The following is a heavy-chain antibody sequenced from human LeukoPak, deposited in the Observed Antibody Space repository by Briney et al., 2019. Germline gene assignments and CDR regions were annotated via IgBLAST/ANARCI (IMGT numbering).Heavy chain of an antibody. V-gene: IGHV1-46*01. CDR2: INPSAGST. D-gene: IGHD3-22*01. J-gene: IGHJ4*02. Sequence: ASVKVSCKASGYTFTSYYMHWVRQATGQGLQWMGIINPSAGSTSYAQKFQGRVTMTRDTSTSTVYMELSSLRSEDTAVYYFARDAVGDSSGYYYPYWGQGTLVTVSS. CDR1: GYTFTSYY. CDR3: ARDAVGDSSGYYYPY.